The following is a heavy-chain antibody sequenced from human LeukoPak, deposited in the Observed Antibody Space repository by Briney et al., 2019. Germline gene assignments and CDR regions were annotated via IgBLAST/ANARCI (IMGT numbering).Heavy chain of an antibody. CDR2: IRYDGSNK. J-gene: IGHJ4*02. CDR3: AKDLGLRNYFDY. D-gene: IGHD3-3*01. V-gene: IGHV3-30*02. Sequence: GGSLRLSCVASGFTFSSYGMHWVRQAPGKGLEWVAFIRYDGSNKYYADSVKGRFTISRDNSKNTLYLQMNSLRAEDTAVYYCAKDLGLRNYFDYWGQGTLVTVSS. CDR1: GFTFSSYG.